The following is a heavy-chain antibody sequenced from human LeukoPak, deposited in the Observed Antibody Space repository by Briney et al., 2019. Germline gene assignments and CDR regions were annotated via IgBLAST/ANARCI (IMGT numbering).Heavy chain of an antibody. Sequence: SETLSLTCAVYGGSFSGYYWSWIRQPPGKGLEWIGEINHSGSTNYNPSLKSRVTISVDTSKNQFSVKLSSVTAADTAVYYCARGPILTGARDWGQGTLVTVSS. V-gene: IGHV4-34*01. CDR3: ARGPILTGARD. D-gene: IGHD1-20*01. CDR1: GGSFSGYY. J-gene: IGHJ4*02. CDR2: INHSGST.